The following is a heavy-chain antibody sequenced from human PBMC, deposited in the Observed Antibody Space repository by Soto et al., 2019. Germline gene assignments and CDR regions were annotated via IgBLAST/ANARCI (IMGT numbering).Heavy chain of an antibody. CDR3: TKDEPRWLHGPFDY. V-gene: IGHV1-18*01. D-gene: IGHD5-18*01. J-gene: IGHJ4*02. Sequence: QVQLVQSGGEVKKPGASVKVSCQASGYTFRDYAISWLRQAPGQGPEWMGWISAYSGKTDYAPKFQDRLTLTTDTSTSTAYMELRSLRSDDTAVYYCTKDEPRWLHGPFDYWGQGTLVTVSS. CDR2: ISAYSGKT. CDR1: GYTFRDYA.